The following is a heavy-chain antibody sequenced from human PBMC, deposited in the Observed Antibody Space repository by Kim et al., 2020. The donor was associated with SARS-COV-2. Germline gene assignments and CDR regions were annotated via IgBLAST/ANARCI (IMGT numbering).Heavy chain of an antibody. J-gene: IGHJ4*02. V-gene: IGHV3-23*01. Sequence: YAGSVKGRFTISSDNSKNTLYLQMNSLRAEDTAVYYCAKDEHYYRSYFDYWGQGTLVTVSS. CDR3: AKDEHYYRSYFDY. D-gene: IGHD3-10*01.